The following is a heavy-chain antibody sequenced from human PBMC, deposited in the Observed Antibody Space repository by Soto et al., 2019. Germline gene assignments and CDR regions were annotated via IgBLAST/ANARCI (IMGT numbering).Heavy chain of an antibody. J-gene: IGHJ4*02. D-gene: IGHD2-21*02. V-gene: IGHV3-30-3*01. Sequence: QVQLVESGGGVVQPGRSLRLSCAASGFTFSSYAMHWVRQAPGKGLEWVAVISYDGSNKYYADSVKGRFTISRDNSKNTLYLQMDSLRADDTAVYYCARGPSHIVVVTAILAYWRQGTLVTDSS. CDR2: ISYDGSNK. CDR3: ARGPSHIVVVTAILAY. CDR1: GFTFSSYA.